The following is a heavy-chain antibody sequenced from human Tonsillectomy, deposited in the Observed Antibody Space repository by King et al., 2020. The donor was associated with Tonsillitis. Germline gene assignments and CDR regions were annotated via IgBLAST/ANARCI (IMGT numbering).Heavy chain of an antibody. V-gene: IGHV2-5*01. Sequence: TLKESGPTLVKPTQTLTLTCTFSGFSLSTSGVGVGWIRQPPGKALEWLALIYWNDDKRYSPSLKSRLTITKDTSKNQVVLTMTNMDPVDTATYYCAHSLAYYYGSGSYLGFNNWFDPWGQGTLVTVSP. J-gene: IGHJ5*02. CDR1: GFSLSTSGVG. CDR3: AHSLAYYYGSGSYLGFNNWFDP. CDR2: IYWNDDK. D-gene: IGHD3-10*01.